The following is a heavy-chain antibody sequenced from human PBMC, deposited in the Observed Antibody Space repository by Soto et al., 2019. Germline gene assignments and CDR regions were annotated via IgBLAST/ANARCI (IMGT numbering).Heavy chain of an antibody. CDR1: GGSISSGGYY. Sequence: QVQLQESGPGLVKPSETLSLTCTVSGGSISSGGYYWSWIRQHPGKGLEWIGYIYHSGNTYYNPSLKRRVTRSVDTSKNQFSLKLSSVTAADTAVYYCARDPMRYPTYFDYWGQGTLVTVSS. CDR2: IYHSGNT. V-gene: IGHV4-31*03. CDR3: ARDPMRYPTYFDY. J-gene: IGHJ4*02. D-gene: IGHD1-1*01.